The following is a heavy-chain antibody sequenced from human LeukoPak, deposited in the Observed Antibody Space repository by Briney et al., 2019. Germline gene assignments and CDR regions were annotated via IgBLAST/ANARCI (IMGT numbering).Heavy chain of an antibody. J-gene: IGHJ6*03. V-gene: IGHV4-59*01. CDR1: DDSITIYY. CDR2: VHYSRST. Sequence: PSETLSLTCTVSDDSITIYYWSWIRQPPGKGLEWIGYVHYSRSTNYNPSLKSRVTISVDTSKNQFSLKLSSVTAADAAVYYCARTYYGSGSLYYYYYYMDVWGKGTTVTVSS. CDR3: ARTYYGSGSLYYYYYYMDV. D-gene: IGHD3-10*01.